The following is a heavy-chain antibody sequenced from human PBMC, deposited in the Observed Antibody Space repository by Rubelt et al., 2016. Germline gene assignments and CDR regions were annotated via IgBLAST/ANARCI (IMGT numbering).Heavy chain of an antibody. CDR3: ARDRILEWLLPYYYYYGMDV. CDR2: ISSSGSTI. V-gene: IGHV3-48*03. J-gene: IGHJ6*02. D-gene: IGHD3-3*01. Sequence: GRGQGLEWVSYISSSGSTIYYADSVKGRFTISRDNAKNSLYLQMNSLRAEDTAVYYCARDRILEWLLPYYYYYGMDVWGQGTTVTASS.